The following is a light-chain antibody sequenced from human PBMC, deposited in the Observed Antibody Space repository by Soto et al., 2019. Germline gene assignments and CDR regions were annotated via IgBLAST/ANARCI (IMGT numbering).Light chain of an antibody. J-gene: IGKJ4*01. CDR1: QGISTF. V-gene: IGKV1-9*01. Sequence: DIQLTQSPSFLSASVGDRVTITCRASQGISTFLAWYQQKPGKAPKLLIYAASILQSGVPSRFRGSGSGTDFTLTINRLQPEDFATYFCQQLNSYPLTFGGGTKVDIK. CDR3: QQLNSYPLT. CDR2: AAS.